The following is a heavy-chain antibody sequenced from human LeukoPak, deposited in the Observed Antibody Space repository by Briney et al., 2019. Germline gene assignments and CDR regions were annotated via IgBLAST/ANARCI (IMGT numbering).Heavy chain of an antibody. CDR3: ARVHYDSSGYYPDYYFDY. V-gene: IGHV1-2*02. CDR2: INPNSGGT. CDR1: GYTFTGYY. D-gene: IGHD3-22*01. J-gene: IGHJ4*02. Sequence: ASVEVSCKASGYTFTGYYMHWVRQAPGQGLEWMGLINPNSGGTNYAQKFQGRVTMTRDTSISTAYMELSRLRSDDTAVYYCARVHYDSSGYYPDYYFDYWGQGTLVTVSS.